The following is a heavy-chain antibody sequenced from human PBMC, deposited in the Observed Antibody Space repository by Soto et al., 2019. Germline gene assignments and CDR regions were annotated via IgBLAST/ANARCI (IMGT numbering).Heavy chain of an antibody. CDR2: ISYDGSNK. D-gene: IGHD5-12*01. V-gene: IGHV3-30-3*01. J-gene: IGHJ4*02. CDR1: GFTFSSYA. CDR3: AREGVATIIFDY. Sequence: QVQLVESGGGVVQPGRSLRLSCAASGFTFSSYAMHWVRQAPGKGLEWVAVISYDGSNKYYADSVKGRFTISRDNSKNTLYLQMNSLRAEDTAVYYCAREGVATIIFDYWGQGTLVTVSS.